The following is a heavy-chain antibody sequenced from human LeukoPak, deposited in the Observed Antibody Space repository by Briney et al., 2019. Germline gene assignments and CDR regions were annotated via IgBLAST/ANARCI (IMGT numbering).Heavy chain of an antibody. D-gene: IGHD3-10*01. J-gene: IGHJ4*02. V-gene: IGHV3-48*03. CDR1: GFTFSSYE. CDR3: AREYYYGSGSVDY. Sequence: GRSLRLSCAASGFTFSSYEMNWVRQAPGKGLGWVSYISSSGSTIYYADSVKGRFTISRDNAKNSLYLQMNSLGADDTAVYYCAREYYYGSGSVDYWGQGTLVTVSS. CDR2: ISSSGSTI.